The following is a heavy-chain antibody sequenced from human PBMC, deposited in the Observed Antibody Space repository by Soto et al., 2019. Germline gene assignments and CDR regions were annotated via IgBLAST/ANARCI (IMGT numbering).Heavy chain of an antibody. CDR3: AGGGSIVLATRRLMDV. CDR1: GGSIRSYC. CDR2: ICNSGTT. J-gene: IGHJ6*03. V-gene: IGHV4-59*03. D-gene: IGHD3-3*02. Sequence: QVQLQESGPTLVKPSETLSLTCTVSGGSIRSYCWTWIRQPPGEGLEWIGCICNSGTTKYNPSLKSRFTNSIDTQKNQFSLQLSSVTVADTAVDYCAGGGSIVLATRRLMDVRGKGTTVTVSS.